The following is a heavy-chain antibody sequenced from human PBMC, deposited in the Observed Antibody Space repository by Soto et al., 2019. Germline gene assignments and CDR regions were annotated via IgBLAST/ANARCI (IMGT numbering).Heavy chain of an antibody. D-gene: IGHD3-3*01. CDR3: ARGAPWGGYYTYYCYYGMDA. J-gene: IGHJ6*02. Sequence: QVQLVQSGAEVKKPGASVKVSCKASGYTFTSYGISWVRQAPGQGLEWMGWISAYNGNTNYAQKLQGRVTMTTDTPTRTAYIELSSLRSDDTAMDYCARGAPWGGYYTYYCYYGMDAWGQGTTVPVSS. CDR1: GYTFTSYG. CDR2: ISAYNGNT. V-gene: IGHV1-18*04.